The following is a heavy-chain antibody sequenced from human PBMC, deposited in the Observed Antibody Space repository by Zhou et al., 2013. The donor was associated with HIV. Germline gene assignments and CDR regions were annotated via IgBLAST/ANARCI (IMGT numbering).Heavy chain of an antibody. J-gene: IGHJ6*02. D-gene: IGHD2-2*01. CDR2: IIPILGTA. V-gene: IGHV1-69*04. CDR3: TRGPREIVPADPLDLMDV. Sequence: QVQLVQSGAEVKKPGSSVKVSCWASGGIFKSYAISWVRQAPGQGLEYMGRIIPILGTANYAQRFQGRVTLTAHKSTDTAYMELRSLRSDDTAIYFCTRGPREIVPADPLDLMDVWGQGTTVIVSS. CDR1: GGIFKSYA.